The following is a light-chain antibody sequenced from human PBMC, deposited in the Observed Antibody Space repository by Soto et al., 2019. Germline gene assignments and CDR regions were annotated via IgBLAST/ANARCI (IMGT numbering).Light chain of an antibody. CDR1: QSVSTY. V-gene: IGKV3-11*01. Sequence: EIVLTQSPATLALSPGERATLSCRASQSVSTYLAWYQQKPGQAPRLLIYDASNRATGIPARFSGGGSGTDFTLAISSLEPEDFAVYYCQQRTEWPPKFGQGTKVAIK. CDR2: DAS. J-gene: IGKJ1*01. CDR3: QQRTEWPPK.